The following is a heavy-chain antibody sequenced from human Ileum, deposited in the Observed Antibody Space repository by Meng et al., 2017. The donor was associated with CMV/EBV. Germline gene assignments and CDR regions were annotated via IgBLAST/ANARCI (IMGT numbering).Heavy chain of an antibody. CDR3: ARAPTIAAAGTPNYYYYYGMDV. CDR2: ISSSSSTI. Sequence: GGSLRPSCAASGFTFSSYSMNWVRQAPGKGLEWVSYISSSSSTIYYADSVKGRFTISRDNAKNSLYLQMNSLRAEDTAVYYCARAPTIAAAGTPNYYYYYGMDVWGQGTTVT. J-gene: IGHJ6*01. V-gene: IGHV3-48*04. CDR1: GFTFSSYS. D-gene: IGHD6-13*01.